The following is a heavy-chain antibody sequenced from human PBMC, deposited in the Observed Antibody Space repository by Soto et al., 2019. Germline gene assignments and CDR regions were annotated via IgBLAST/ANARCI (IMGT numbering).Heavy chain of an antibody. CDR2: IYYSGST. CDR3: ARGRGGWFINQLLNAFDI. Sequence: LSLSCTLSSGSISSYYRSWIRQPPGKGLEWIGYIYYSGSTNYNPSLKSRVTISVDTSKNQFSLKLSSVTAADTAVYYCARGRGGWFINQLLNAFDIWGQGTMVTVSS. CDR1: SGSISSYY. J-gene: IGHJ3*02. V-gene: IGHV4-59*01. D-gene: IGHD2-2*01.